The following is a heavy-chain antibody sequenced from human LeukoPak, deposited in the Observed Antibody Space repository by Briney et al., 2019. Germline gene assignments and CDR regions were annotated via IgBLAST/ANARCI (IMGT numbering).Heavy chain of an antibody. CDR2: INHSGST. Sequence: SETLSLTCAVYGGSFSGYYWSWIRQPPGKGLEWIAEINHSGSTNYNPSLKSRVTISVDTSKNQFSLKLSSVTAADTAVYYCASTRELIAVWGKGTTVTVSS. CDR3: ASTRELIAV. CDR1: GGSFSGYY. V-gene: IGHV4-34*01. J-gene: IGHJ6*04. D-gene: IGHD2-21*01.